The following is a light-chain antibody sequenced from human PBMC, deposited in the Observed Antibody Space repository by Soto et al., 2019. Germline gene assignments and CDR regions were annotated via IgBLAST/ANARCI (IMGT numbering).Light chain of an antibody. CDR2: MNN. J-gene: IGLJ2*01. Sequence: QSVLTQPPSASGTPGQRVIISCSGSTFNIGSNYVYWYQQLPGMAPKLLIYMNNQRPSGVPDRFSGSKSGTSASLAISGLRSEDEADYYCAAWDDSLNGLLFGGGTKLTVL. CDR1: TFNIGSNY. V-gene: IGLV1-47*01. CDR3: AAWDDSLNGLL.